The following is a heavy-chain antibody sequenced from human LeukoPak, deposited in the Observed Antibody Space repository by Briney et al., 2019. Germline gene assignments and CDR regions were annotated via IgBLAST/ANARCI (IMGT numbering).Heavy chain of an antibody. J-gene: IGHJ3*02. CDR2: INSDGSDT. CDR3: ARWGGYNPFDI. CDR1: GFTISNYW. V-gene: IGHV3-74*01. Sequence: GGSLRLSCAASGFTISNYWMHWVRQAPGKGLVWVSRINSDGSDTSYADSVKGRFTISRDNAKNTLYLQMNSLRAEDKAVYYCARWGGYNPFDIWGQGTMVTVSS. D-gene: IGHD5-24*01.